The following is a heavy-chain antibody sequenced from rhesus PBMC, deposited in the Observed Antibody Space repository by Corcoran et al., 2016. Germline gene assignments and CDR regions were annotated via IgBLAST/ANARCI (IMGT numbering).Heavy chain of an antibody. J-gene: IGHJ4*01. CDR3: ARDRGNSENFDY. CDR1: GGSISSNY. D-gene: IGHD5-24*01. CDR2: ISGSGGSP. V-gene: IGHV4-173*01. Sequence: QVQLQESGPGLVKPSETLSLTCAVSGGSISSNYWSWIRQPPGKGLEWIGRISGSGGSPAYNPSLKRRVTISTDPSKNQFSLKLSSVTAADTAVYYCARDRGNSENFDYWGQGVLVTVSS.